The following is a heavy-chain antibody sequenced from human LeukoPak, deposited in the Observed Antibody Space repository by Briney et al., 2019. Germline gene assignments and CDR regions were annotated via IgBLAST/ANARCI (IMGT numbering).Heavy chain of an antibody. CDR2: INTNTGNP. Sequence: PLASVKVSCKASGYTFTSYAMNWVRQAPGQGLEWMGWINTNTGNPTYAQGFTGRFVFSLDTSVSTAYLQISSLKAEDTAVYYCARGPLHHDSSGFDYWGQGTLVTVSS. CDR1: GYTFTSYA. CDR3: ARGPLHHDSSGFDY. V-gene: IGHV7-4-1*02. D-gene: IGHD3-22*01. J-gene: IGHJ4*02.